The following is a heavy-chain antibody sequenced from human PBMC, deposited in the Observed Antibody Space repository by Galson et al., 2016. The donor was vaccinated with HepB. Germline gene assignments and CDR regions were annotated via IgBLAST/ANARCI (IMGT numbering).Heavy chain of an antibody. D-gene: IGHD5-24*01. CDR1: GFSVSHHY. CDR2: IYYDGST. Sequence: SLRLSCAVSGFSVSHHYMTWVRQAPGKGLEWVSVIYYDGSTYYSDSVKDRFTISRDTSTNTLYLQMNTLRADDTAVYYCARDCRDDYARCFDTWGQGTLVSVSS. V-gene: IGHV3-66*01. CDR3: ARDCRDDYARCFDT. J-gene: IGHJ1*01.